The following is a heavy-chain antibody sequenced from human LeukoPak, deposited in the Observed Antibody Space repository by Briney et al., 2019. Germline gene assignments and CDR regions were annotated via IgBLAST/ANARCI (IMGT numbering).Heavy chain of an antibody. CDR2: INPSGGST. CDR1: GYTFTSYY. D-gene: IGHD6-6*01. CDR3: ARYPTPSIAATFPAYYFDY. V-gene: IGHV1-46*01. Sequence: ASVKVSCKASGYTFTSYYMHWVRQAPGQGLEWMGIINPSGGSTSYAQKFQGRVTMTRDVSTSTVYMELSSLRSEDTAVYYCARYPTPSIAATFPAYYFDYWGQGTLVTVSS. J-gene: IGHJ4*02.